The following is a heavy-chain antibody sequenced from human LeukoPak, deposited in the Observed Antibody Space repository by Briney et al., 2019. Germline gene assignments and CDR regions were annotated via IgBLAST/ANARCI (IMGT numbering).Heavy chain of an antibody. CDR1: GFTFSAYA. Sequence: GGPLRLSCAASGFTFSAYAMHWVRQAPGKGLEYVSAISSNGGSTYYANSVKGRFTISRDNSKNTLYLQMGSLRAEDMAVYYCAREIRTDSAFDYWGQGTLVTVSS. CDR2: ISSNGGST. CDR3: AREIRTDSAFDY. D-gene: IGHD3-10*01. J-gene: IGHJ4*02. V-gene: IGHV3-64*01.